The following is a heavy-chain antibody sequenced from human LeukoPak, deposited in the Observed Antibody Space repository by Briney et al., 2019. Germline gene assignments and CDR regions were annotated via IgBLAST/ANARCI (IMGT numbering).Heavy chain of an antibody. CDR3: ARVGVEQYLVLSYSMDV. D-gene: IGHD6-13*01. CDR1: GFTFSDYY. CDR2: ISSSGSTI. J-gene: IGHJ6*03. V-gene: IGHV3-11*04. Sequence: PGGSLRLSCAASGFTFSDYYMSWIRQAPGKGLEWVSYISSSGSTIYYADSVRGRFTVSRDNAKNSLHLQMNSLRAEDTAVYYCARVGVEQYLVLSYSMDVWGKGTTVTVS.